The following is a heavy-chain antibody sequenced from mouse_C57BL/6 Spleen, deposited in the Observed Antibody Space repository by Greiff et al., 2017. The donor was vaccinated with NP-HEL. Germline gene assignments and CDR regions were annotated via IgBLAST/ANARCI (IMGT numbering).Heavy chain of an antibody. V-gene: IGHV1-61*01. CDR2: IYPSDSET. D-gene: IGHD2-3*01. Sequence: QVQLQQPGAELVRPGSSVKLSCKASGYTFTSYWMDWVKQRPGQGLEWIGNIYPSDSETHYNQKFKDKATLTVDKSSSTAYMQLSSLTSEDSGVYYCARIDYDGYLYAMDYWGQGTSVTVSS. CDR3: ARIDYDGYLYAMDY. J-gene: IGHJ4*01. CDR1: GYTFTSYW.